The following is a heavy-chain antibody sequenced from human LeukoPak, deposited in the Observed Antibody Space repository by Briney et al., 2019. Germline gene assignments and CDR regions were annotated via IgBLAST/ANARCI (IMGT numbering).Heavy chain of an antibody. Sequence: PGGFLRLSCAASGFTFSSYATSWVRQAPGKGLEWVSAISGSGGSTYYADSVKGRFTISRDNSKNTLYLQMNSLRAEDTAVYYCAKGTQWLLQYFDYWGQGTLDTVSS. V-gene: IGHV3-23*01. CDR2: ISGSGGST. D-gene: IGHD6-19*01. CDR1: GFTFSSYA. CDR3: AKGTQWLLQYFDY. J-gene: IGHJ4*02.